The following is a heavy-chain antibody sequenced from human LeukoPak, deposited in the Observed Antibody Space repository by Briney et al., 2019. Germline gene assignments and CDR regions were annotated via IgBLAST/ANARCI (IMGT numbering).Heavy chain of an antibody. V-gene: IGHV3-9*01. CDR3: AKDTAQDYGDYEGNAFDI. CDR1: GFTFVDYA. J-gene: IGHJ3*02. Sequence: GRSLRLSCAASGFTFVDYAMHWVRQAPGKGLEWVSGISWNSGSIGYADSVKGRFTISRDNAENSLYLQMNNLRAEDTALYYCAKDTAQDYGDYEGNAFDIWGQGTMVTVSS. D-gene: IGHD4-17*01. CDR2: ISWNSGSI.